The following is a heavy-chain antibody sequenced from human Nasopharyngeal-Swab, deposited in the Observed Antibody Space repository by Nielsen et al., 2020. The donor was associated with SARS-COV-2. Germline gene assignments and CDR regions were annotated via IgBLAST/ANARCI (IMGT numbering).Heavy chain of an antibody. J-gene: IGHJ4*02. V-gene: IGHV1-24*01. CDR2: FDPEDGET. D-gene: IGHD3-10*01. CDR3: ARGGYYYTDY. Sequence: ASVKVSCKVSGYTLTELFMHWVRQAPGKGLEWMGGFDPEDGETIYAQKFQGRVTVTRDTSTSTVYMELSSLRSEDTAVYYCARGGYYYTDYWGQGTLVTVSS. CDR1: GYTLTELF.